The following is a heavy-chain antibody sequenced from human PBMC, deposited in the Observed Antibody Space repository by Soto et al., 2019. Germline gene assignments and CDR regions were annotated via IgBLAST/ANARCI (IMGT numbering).Heavy chain of an antibody. CDR1: GYSFTSYW. CDR2: IDPSDSYT. V-gene: IGHV5-10-1*01. J-gene: IGHJ6*02. D-gene: IGHD3-10*01. Sequence: GASLNFSSKGSGYSFTSYWISWVRQMAGKGLGWMGRIDPSDSYTNYSPSFQGHVTISADKSISTAYLQWSSLKASDTAMYYCARHWSYYYGSGSRDYGMDVWGQGTTVTVSS. CDR3: ARHWSYYYGSGSRDYGMDV.